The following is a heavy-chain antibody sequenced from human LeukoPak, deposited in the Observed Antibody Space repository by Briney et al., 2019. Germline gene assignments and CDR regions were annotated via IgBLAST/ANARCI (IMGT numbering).Heavy chain of an antibody. D-gene: IGHD4-23*01. V-gene: IGHV1-46*01. CDR1: GYTFTSYY. CDR3: ARRAVVTPFEGYHWFDP. CDR2: INPSGGST. Sequence: ASVKVSCKASGYTFTSYYMHWVRQAPGQGLEWMGIINPSGGSTSYAQKFQGRVTITADESTSTAYMELSSLRSEDTAVYYCARRAVVTPFEGYHWFDPWGQGTLVTVSS. J-gene: IGHJ5*02.